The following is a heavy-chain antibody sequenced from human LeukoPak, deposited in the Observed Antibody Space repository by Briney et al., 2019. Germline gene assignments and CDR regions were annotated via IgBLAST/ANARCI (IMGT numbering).Heavy chain of an antibody. CDR3: ARDRRGYSYGHFDN. D-gene: IGHD5-18*01. CDR1: GFSVSTNY. J-gene: IGHJ4*02. V-gene: IGHV3-53*01. Sequence: SGGSLRLSCAASGFSVSTNYMSWVRQAPGKGLEWVSVIYRSDSTHYADSVKGRFTISRDNSKNTLYLQMNSLRGEDTAVYYCARDRRGYSYGHFDNWGQGTLVTVSS. CDR2: IYRSDST.